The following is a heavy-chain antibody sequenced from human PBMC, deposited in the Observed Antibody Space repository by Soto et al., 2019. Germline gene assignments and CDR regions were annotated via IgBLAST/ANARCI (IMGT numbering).Heavy chain of an antibody. CDR1: GGTFSSYT. CDR3: ATPRTGYCGGDCYFEYFQH. CDR2: IIPILGIA. D-gene: IGHD2-21*01. V-gene: IGHV1-69*02. Sequence: GASVKVSCKASGGTFSSYTISWVRQAPGQGLEWMGRIIPILGIANYAQKFQGRVTITADKSTSTAYMELSSLRSEDTAVYYCATPRTGYCGGDCYFEYFQHWGQGTLVTVSS. J-gene: IGHJ1*01.